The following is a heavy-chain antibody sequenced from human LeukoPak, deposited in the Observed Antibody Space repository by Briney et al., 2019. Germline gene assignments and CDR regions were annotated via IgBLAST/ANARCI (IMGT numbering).Heavy chain of an antibody. CDR3: ARVVETDYGSGSYLGYYYYYMDV. CDR2: IYYSGST. Sequence: SETLSLTCTVSGGSISSSSYYWGWIRQPPGKGLEWIGSIYYSGSTYYNPSLKSRVTISVDTSKNQFSLKLSSVTAADTAVYYCARVVETDYGSGSYLGYYYYYMDVWGKGTTVTISS. D-gene: IGHD3-10*01. V-gene: IGHV4-39*07. CDR1: GGSISSSSYY. J-gene: IGHJ6*03.